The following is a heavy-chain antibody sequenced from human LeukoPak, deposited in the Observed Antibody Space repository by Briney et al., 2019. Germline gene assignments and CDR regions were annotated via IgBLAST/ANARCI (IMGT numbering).Heavy chain of an antibody. CDR2: LSGSGVST. V-gene: IGHV3-23*01. D-gene: IGHD6-19*01. CDR1: GFTFSTYA. CDR3: SKSYSTGWYFGNGMDV. J-gene: IGHJ6*02. Sequence: PGGSLRLSCAGSGFTFSTYAMSWVRQTPGKGLEWVSTLSGSGVSTYYADSVKGRFTISRDNSKNTLSLQMNSLRAEDAAVYYCSKSYSTGWYFGNGMDVWGPGTTVIVSS.